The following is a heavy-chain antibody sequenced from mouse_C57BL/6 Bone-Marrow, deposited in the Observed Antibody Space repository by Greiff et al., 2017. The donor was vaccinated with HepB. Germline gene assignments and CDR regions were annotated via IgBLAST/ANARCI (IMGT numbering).Heavy chain of an antibody. CDR3: ARDLLYGSPLDY. J-gene: IGHJ2*01. V-gene: IGHV5-6*01. D-gene: IGHD1-1*01. Sequence: DVQLVESGGDLVKPGGSLKLSCAASGFTFSSYGMSWVRQTPDKRLEWVATISSGGSYTYYPDSVKGRFTISRDNAKNTLYLQMSSLKSEDTAMYYCARDLLYGSPLDYWGQGTTLTVSS. CDR2: ISSGGSYT. CDR1: GFTFSSYG.